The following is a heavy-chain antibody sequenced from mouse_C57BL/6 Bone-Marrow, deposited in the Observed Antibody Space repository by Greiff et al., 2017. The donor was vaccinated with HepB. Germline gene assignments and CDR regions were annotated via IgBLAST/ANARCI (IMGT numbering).Heavy chain of an antibody. V-gene: IGHV1-55*01. J-gene: IGHJ2*01. D-gene: IGHD2-5*01. CDR3: ARKSDYSNPLGY. CDR2: IYPGSGST. CDR1: GYTFTSYW. Sequence: QVQLQQPGAELVKPGASVKMSCKASGYTFTSYWITWVKQRPGQGLEWIGDIYPGSGSTNYNEKFKSKATLTVDTSSSTAYMQLNSLTSEDSAVYYCARKSDYSNPLGYWGQGTTLTVSS.